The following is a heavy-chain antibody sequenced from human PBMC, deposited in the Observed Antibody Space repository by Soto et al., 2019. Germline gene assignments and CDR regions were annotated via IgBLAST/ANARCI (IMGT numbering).Heavy chain of an antibody. Sequence: PSETLSLTCAVYGGSFSGYYWSWIRQPPGKGLEWIGEINHSGSTNYNPSLKSRVTISVDTSKNQFSLKLSSVTAADTAVYYCARGHYYGSGSSPFDFDYWGQGTLVTVSS. V-gene: IGHV4-34*01. D-gene: IGHD3-10*01. CDR3: ARGHYYGSGSSPFDFDY. CDR1: GGSFSGYY. J-gene: IGHJ4*02. CDR2: INHSGST.